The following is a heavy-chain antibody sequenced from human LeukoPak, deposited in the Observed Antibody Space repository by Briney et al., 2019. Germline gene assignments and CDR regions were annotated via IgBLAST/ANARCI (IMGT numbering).Heavy chain of an antibody. CDR2: INPNSGGT. CDR3: ATVYSGSYFGDFDY. CDR1: GYTFTGYY. D-gene: IGHD1-26*01. J-gene: IGHJ4*02. V-gene: IGHV1-2*06. Sequence: ASVKVSCKASGYTFTGYYMHWVRQAPGQGLEWTGRINPNSGGTNYAQKFQGRVTMTRDTSISTAYMELSRLRSDDTAVYYCATVYSGSYFGDFDYWGQGTLVTVSS.